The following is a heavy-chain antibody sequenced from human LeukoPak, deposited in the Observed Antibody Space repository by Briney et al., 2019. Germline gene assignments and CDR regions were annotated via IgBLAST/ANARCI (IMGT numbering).Heavy chain of an antibody. CDR1: GYTFTSYG. CDR2: ISAYNGNT. V-gene: IGHV1-18*01. Sequence: ASVKFSCKASGYTFTSYGISWVRQAPGQGLEWMGWISAYNGNTNYAQKLQGRVTMTTDTSTSTAYMELRSLRSDDTAVYYCARDNYDILTGYSPDYWGQGTLVTVSS. J-gene: IGHJ4*02. CDR3: ARDNYDILTGYSPDY. D-gene: IGHD3-9*01.